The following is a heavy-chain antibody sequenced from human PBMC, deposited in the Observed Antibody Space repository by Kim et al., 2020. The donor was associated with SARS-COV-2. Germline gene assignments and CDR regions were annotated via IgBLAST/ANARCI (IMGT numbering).Heavy chain of an antibody. D-gene: IGHD3-16*01. CDR1: GFTFSSYS. J-gene: IGHJ3*02. CDR2: ISSTSIYK. Sequence: GGSLRLSCAASGFTFSSYSMNWVRQAPGKGLEWVSSISSTSIYKYYAESVKGRFTISRDNINFLVYLQMNSLTDEDTAVYYCASDYDNIWGLIGPTDDAFEIWGQGTRVTVSS. CDR3: ASDYDNIWGLIGPTDDAFEI. V-gene: IGHV3-21*06.